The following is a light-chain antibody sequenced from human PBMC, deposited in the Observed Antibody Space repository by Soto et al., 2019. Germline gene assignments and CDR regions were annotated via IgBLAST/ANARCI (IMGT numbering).Light chain of an antibody. CDR2: EVN. J-gene: IGLJ1*01. V-gene: IGLV2-8*01. Sequence: QSALTQPPSASGSPGQSVTISCTGTSSDVGGYNYVSWYQQHPGKFPKLMVYEVNKRPSGVPDRFSGSKSGNTASLTVSGLQSEDEADYYFTSYAGGNNVFGTGTKVTVL. CDR3: TSYAGGNNV. CDR1: SSDVGGYNY.